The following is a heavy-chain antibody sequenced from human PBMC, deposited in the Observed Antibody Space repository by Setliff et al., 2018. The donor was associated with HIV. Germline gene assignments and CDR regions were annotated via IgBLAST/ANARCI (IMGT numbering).Heavy chain of an antibody. Sequence: PSETLSLTCTVSGGSITSSSYYWGWIRQPPGKGPEWIGSIYYSGTTRLSPSLESRVTISVDTSKNQFSLKLSSVTAADTAVYYCAGGLHYGLGKFGYWGQGTLVTVSS. D-gene: IGHD3-10*01. CDR2: IYYSGTT. CDR1: GGSITSSSYY. V-gene: IGHV4-39*07. J-gene: IGHJ4*02. CDR3: AGGLHYGLGKFGY.